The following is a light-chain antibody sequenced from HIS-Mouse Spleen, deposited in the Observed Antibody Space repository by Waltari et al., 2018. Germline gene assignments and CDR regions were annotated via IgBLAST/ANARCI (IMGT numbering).Light chain of an antibody. Sequence: SYVLTQPPSVSVAPGKTARLTCGGNNIGRKRVHWYQQKPGQAPVLVGYDDSDRPSGIPERFSGSNSGNTATLTISRVEAGDEADYYCQVWDSSSDHVVFGGGTKLTVL. J-gene: IGLJ2*01. V-gene: IGLV3-21*03. CDR2: DDS. CDR3: QVWDSSSDHVV. CDR1: NIGRKR.